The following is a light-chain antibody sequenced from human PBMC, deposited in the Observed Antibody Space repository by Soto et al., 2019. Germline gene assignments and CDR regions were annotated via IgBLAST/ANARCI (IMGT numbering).Light chain of an antibody. CDR1: QSISIW. J-gene: IGKJ1*01. V-gene: IGKV1-5*03. CDR3: QHYNDYSWT. Sequence: DLHMTQSPSTLSASVGDRVTITCRASQSISIWLAWYQQKPGRAPNLLIYGTSSLESGVPSRFSGSGSGTEFTLTIGSLQPDDFATYYCQHYNDYSWTFGQGTKVEIK. CDR2: GTS.